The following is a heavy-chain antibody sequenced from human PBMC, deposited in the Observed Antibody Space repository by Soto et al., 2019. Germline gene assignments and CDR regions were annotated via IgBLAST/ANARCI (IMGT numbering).Heavy chain of an antibody. D-gene: IGHD3-3*01. CDR3: ARGRNYNFSYFDY. CDR1: GGSISSGDYY. V-gene: IGHV4-30-4*01. J-gene: IGHJ4*02. CDR2: IYYSGST. Sequence: QVQLQESGPGLVKPSQTLSLTCTVSGGSISSGDYYWSWIRQPPGKGLEWIGYIYYSGSTYYNPSLKSRVTLSVDTSKNQFSLKLSSVTAADTAVYYCARGRNYNFSYFDYWGQGTLVTVSS.